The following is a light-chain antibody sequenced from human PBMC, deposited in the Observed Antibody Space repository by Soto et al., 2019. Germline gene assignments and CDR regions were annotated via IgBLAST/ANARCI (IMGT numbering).Light chain of an antibody. CDR3: SSYTSTSTPVV. CDR1: SSDIGAYNY. J-gene: IGLJ3*02. CDR2: DVT. V-gene: IGLV2-14*01. Sequence: QSALTQPASVSRSPGQSIAISCTGTSSDIGAYNYVSWYQQHPGKAPKLMVYDVTTRPSGVSDRFSGSKSGNTASLTISGLQAEDEADYYCSSYTSTSTPVVFGGGTKLTV.